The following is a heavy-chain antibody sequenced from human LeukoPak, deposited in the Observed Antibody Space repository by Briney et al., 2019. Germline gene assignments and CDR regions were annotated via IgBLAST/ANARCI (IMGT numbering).Heavy chain of an antibody. D-gene: IGHD2-2*02. J-gene: IGHJ4*02. Sequence: ASVKVSCKASGYTFTSYDINWVRQATGQGLEWMGWMNPNSGNTGYAQKFQGRVTMTRNTSISTAYMELSSLRSEDTAVYYCARGMGKYCSSTSRYTVYWGQGTLVTVSS. V-gene: IGHV1-8*01. CDR3: ARGMGKYCSSTSRYTVY. CDR2: MNPNSGNT. CDR1: GYTFTSYD.